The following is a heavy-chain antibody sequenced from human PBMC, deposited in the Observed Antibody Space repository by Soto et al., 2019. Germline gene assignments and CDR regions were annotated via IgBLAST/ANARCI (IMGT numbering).Heavy chain of an antibody. Sequence: QVQLVQSGAEVKKPGASVKVSCKASGYTFTSYAMHWVRQAPGQRLEWMGWINAGNGNTKYSQKFQGRVTITRDTSASTADMELSSLRSEDTAVYYCARQLNIRGAGFDYWGQGTLVTVSS. D-gene: IGHD1-1*01. CDR1: GYTFTSYA. CDR2: INAGNGNT. J-gene: IGHJ4*02. CDR3: ARQLNIRGAGFDY. V-gene: IGHV1-3*01.